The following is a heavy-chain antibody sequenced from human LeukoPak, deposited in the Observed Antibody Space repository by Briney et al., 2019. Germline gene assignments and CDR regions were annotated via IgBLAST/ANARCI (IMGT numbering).Heavy chain of an antibody. Sequence: QTGGSLRLSCVASGFTFSSYAMSWVRQAPGKGLEWVSAISGSGGSTYYADSVKGRFTISRDNSKNTLYLQMNSLRAEDTAVYYCAKHYCSGGSCSYYYYYGMDVWGQGTTVTVSS. V-gene: IGHV3-23*01. CDR3: AKHYCSGGSCSYYYYYGMDV. J-gene: IGHJ6*02. CDR1: GFTFSSYA. CDR2: ISGSGGST. D-gene: IGHD2-15*01.